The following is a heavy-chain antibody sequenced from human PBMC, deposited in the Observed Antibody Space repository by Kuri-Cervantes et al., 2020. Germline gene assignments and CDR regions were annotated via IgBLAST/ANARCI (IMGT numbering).Heavy chain of an antibody. J-gene: IGHJ3*02. CDR3: AHRRIWRSNDAFDI. CDR1: GFSLSTSGVG. D-gene: IGHD3-10*01. Sequence: SGPTLMKPTQTLTLTCTFSGFSLSTSGVGVGWIRQPPGKALEWLALIYWDDDKRYSPSLKSRLTITKDTSKNQVVLTMTNMDPVDTATYYCAHRRIWRSNDAFDIWGQGTMVTVSS. V-gene: IGHV2-5*02. CDR2: IYWDDDK.